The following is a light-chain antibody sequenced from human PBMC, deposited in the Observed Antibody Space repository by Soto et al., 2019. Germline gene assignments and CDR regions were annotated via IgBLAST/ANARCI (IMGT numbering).Light chain of an antibody. J-gene: IGKJ5*01. CDR1: QSITNSF. V-gene: IGKV3-20*01. CDR3: QQYGSSVIT. CDR2: GAS. Sequence: EVVLTQSPGTLSLSPGDRATLSCRASQSITNSFLAWYQHKPGQAPRLLIYGASSRATGIPDRFSGSGSGTDFTLTISRLEPEDFAVYHCQQYGSSVITFGQGTRLDIK.